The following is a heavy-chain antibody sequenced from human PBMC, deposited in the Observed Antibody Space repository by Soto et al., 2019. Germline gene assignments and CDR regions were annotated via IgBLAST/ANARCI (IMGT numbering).Heavy chain of an antibody. CDR1: GFTFSSYG. D-gene: IGHD6-6*01. Sequence: GGSLRLSCAASGFTFSSYGMHWVRQAPGKGLEWVAVIWYDGSNIYYADSVKGRFTISRDNSKNTLYLQMNSLRAEDTAVYYCARDQEYSSSSKSQPFDYWGQGTLVTVSS. CDR2: IWYDGSNI. V-gene: IGHV3-33*01. CDR3: ARDQEYSSSSKSQPFDY. J-gene: IGHJ4*02.